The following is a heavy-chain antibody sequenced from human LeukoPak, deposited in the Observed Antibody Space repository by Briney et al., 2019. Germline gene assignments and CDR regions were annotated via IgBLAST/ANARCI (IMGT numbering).Heavy chain of an antibody. CDR2: IWYDGSKK. V-gene: IGHV3-33*01. CDR1: GFSFSSYG. Sequence: PGGSLRLSCAASGFSFSSYGMHWVRQAPGKGLEWVAVIWYDGSKKYYADSVKGRFIISRDNSRNTLYLQMNSLRAEDTAVYYCARAYGEFRFGELFFDYWGQGTLVTVSS. J-gene: IGHJ4*02. CDR3: ARAYGEFRFGELFFDY. D-gene: IGHD3-10*01.